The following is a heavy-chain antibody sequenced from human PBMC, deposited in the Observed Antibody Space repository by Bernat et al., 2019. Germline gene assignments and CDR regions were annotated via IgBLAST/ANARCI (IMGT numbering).Heavy chain of an antibody. CDR1: GGSISSGGYY. CDR3: ASDGGGRGYDYDYYYGMDV. D-gene: IGHD5-12*01. Sequence: QVQLQESGPGLVKPSQTLSLTCTVSGGSISSGGYYWSWIRQHPGKGLEWIGYIYYSGRTYYNPSLESRVSRSVDTSKNPLSLKLSSVTAADTAVYYCASDGGGRGYDYDYYYGMDVWGQGTTVTVSS. CDR2: IYYSGRT. V-gene: IGHV4-31*03. J-gene: IGHJ6*02.